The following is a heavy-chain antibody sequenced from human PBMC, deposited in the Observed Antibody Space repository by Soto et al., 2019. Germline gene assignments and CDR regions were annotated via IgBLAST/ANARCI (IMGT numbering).Heavy chain of an antibody. V-gene: IGHV3-30-3*01. CDR1: GFTFSTYT. J-gene: IGHJ4*02. D-gene: IGHD3-22*01. CDR2: ISYDGSNN. CDR3: ARGSQYYYDGSGPLDC. Sequence: QVQLVQSGAEVKKPGGSLRLSCAASGFTFSTYTIHWVRQAPGKGLEWVALISYDGSNNYYADSVKGRFTISIDNSKNTLYLQMTSLRAGDTAVYFCARGSQYYYDGSGPLDCWGQGTLVTVSS.